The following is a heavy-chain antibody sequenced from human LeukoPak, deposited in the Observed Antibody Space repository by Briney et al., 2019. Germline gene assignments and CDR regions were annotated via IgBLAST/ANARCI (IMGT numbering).Heavy chain of an antibody. D-gene: IGHD6-13*01. CDR1: GYTFTSYG. V-gene: IGHV1-18*01. J-gene: IGHJ6*02. Sequence: ASVKVSCKASGYTFTSYGISWVRQAPGQGLEWMGWINAYNGNTNYAQKLQGRVTMTTDTSTSTAYMELRSLRSDDTAVYYCARRYSSSWYDYYYYGMDVWGQGTTVTVSS. CDR2: INAYNGNT. CDR3: ARRYSSSWYDYYYYGMDV.